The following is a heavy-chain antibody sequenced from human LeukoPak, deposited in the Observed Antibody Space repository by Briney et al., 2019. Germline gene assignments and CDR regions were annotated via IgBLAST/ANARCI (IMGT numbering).Heavy chain of an antibody. Sequence: SETLSLTCTVSGGSISSYYWSWIRQPPGKGLEWIGYIYYSGSTNYNPSLKSRVTISVDTSKNQFSLKLSSVTAADTAVYYCARHQALRYFDWSPLYDYWGQGTLVTVSS. V-gene: IGHV4-59*08. CDR1: GGSISSYY. D-gene: IGHD3-9*01. CDR3: ARHQALRYFDWSPLYDY. CDR2: IYYSGST. J-gene: IGHJ4*02.